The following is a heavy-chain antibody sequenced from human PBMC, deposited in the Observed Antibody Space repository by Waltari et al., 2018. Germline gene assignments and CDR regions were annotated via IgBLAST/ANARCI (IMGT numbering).Heavy chain of an antibody. Sequence: QVQLQESGPGLVKPSETLSLTCTVSGGSISSYYWSWIRQPPGKGLEWIGYIYYSGSTNYNPSLKSGVTRSVDTSKNQFSLKLSSVTAADTAVYYCARVGVFYDIDYWGQGTLVTVSS. J-gene: IGHJ4*02. V-gene: IGHV4-59*01. CDR3: ARVGVFYDIDY. CDR1: GGSISSYY. CDR2: IYYSGST. D-gene: IGHD3-22*01.